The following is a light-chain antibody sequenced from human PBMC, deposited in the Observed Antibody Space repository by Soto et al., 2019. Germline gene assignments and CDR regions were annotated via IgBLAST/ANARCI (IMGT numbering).Light chain of an antibody. V-gene: IGLV2-23*02. CDR1: NSDVGSYNP. CDR3: CSYAGGGTVV. J-gene: IGLJ2*01. CDR2: EVS. Sequence: QSALTQPASASGSPGQSITISCTGTNSDVGSYNPVSWYQQHPGKAPKLMINEVSQRPSGVSTRFSCSKSGNTASLTISGLQAEEEADYYCCSYAGGGTVVFGGGTKLTVL.